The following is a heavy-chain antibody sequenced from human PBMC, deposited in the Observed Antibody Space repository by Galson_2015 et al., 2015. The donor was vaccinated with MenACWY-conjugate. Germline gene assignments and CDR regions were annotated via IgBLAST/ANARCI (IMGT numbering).Heavy chain of an antibody. V-gene: IGHV3-30*18. D-gene: IGHD6-19*01. Sequence: SPRLSCATSGYTFSSYGMQWVRQAPGKGLDWVAVISYEGSIEHYGDSVKGRITISRADSKNTLYLQMNSLRVEDTAVYYCAKEAAQRASVALDYWGQGTLVTVSS. CDR2: ISYEGSIE. CDR3: AKEAAQRASVALDY. CDR1: GYTFSSYG. J-gene: IGHJ4*02.